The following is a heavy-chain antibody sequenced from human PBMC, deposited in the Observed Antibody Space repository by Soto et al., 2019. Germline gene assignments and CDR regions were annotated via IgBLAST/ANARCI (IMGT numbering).Heavy chain of an antibody. CDR3: AREKWGSGSRWLDP. D-gene: IGHD6-19*01. V-gene: IGHV1-3*01. J-gene: IGHJ5*02. CDR2: INVGNGNT. Sequence: GSVKVSCKASGYTFTNYAMHWVRQAPGQRLEWMGWINVGNGNTKYSQNFQGRVTINQDTSASTAYLELSSLTSEDTAVYYCAREKWGSGSRWLDPWGQGTLVTVSS. CDR1: GYTFTNYA.